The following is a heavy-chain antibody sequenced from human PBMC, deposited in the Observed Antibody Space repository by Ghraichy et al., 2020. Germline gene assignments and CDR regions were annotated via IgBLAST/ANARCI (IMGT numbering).Heavy chain of an antibody. CDR3: YVTGVDGSGSYFLQGSFVDV. Sequence: GESLNISCAGSGFTFSDYTMNWVRQAPGKGLEWVLSISGSGGSTYYADSVTGRFTISRDNSKITVYLQMNSLRGEDTAVYYCYVTGVDGSGSYFLQGSFVDVWGQGTTVTVSS. CDR1: GFTFSDYT. D-gene: IGHD3-10*01. CDR2: ISGSGGST. J-gene: IGHJ6*02. V-gene: IGHV3-23*01.